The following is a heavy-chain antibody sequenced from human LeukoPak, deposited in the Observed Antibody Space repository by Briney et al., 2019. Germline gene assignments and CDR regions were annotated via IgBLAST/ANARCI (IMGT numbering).Heavy chain of an antibody. CDR2: ISWNGGSL. CDR3: AKDMGGNTPSYYYGMDV. CDR1: GFTFDDYA. D-gene: IGHD4-23*01. J-gene: IGHJ6*02. V-gene: IGHV3-9*01. Sequence: PGRSLRLSCAASGFTFDDYAMHWVRQAPGKGLEWVSGISWNGGSLDYADSVKGRFTISRDNAKNSLYLQMNSLRAEDTALYYCAKDMGGNTPSYYYGMDVWGQGTTVTVSS.